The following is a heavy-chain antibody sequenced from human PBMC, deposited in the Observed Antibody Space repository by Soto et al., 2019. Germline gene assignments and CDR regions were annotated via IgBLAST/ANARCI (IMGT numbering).Heavy chain of an antibody. D-gene: IGHD1-26*01. Sequence: ASVKVSCKASGYTFTGYYVHWVRQAPGQGLEWMGWINPNSGDTYLAQRFQGRVTMNRDTSIGTAYMELRGLTSADTAEYYCAKGGAIVAAGTRVYLYNAMDVWGQGTTVTSP. J-gene: IGHJ6*02. V-gene: IGHV1-2*02. CDR1: GYTFTGYY. CDR2: INPNSGDT. CDR3: AKGGAIVAAGTRVYLYNAMDV.